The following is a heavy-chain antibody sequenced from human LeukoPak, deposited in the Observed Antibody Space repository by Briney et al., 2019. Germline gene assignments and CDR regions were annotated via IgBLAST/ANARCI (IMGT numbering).Heavy chain of an antibody. Sequence: TGGSLRLSCAASGFTFSSYAMSWVRQAPGKGLEWVSAISGSGGSTYYADSVKGRFTISRDNSKNTLYLQMNSLRAEDTAVYYCAKDLIRDILTGYYWGYYFDYWGQGTLVTVSS. J-gene: IGHJ4*02. V-gene: IGHV3-23*01. CDR2: ISGSGGST. CDR3: AKDLIRDILTGYYWGYYFDY. CDR1: GFTFSSYA. D-gene: IGHD3-9*01.